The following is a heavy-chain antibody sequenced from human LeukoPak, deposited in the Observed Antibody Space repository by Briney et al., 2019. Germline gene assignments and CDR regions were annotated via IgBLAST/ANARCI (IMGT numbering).Heavy chain of an antibody. CDR2: ISYIGTT. V-gene: IGHV4-59*11. Sequence: SETLSLTCAVSGDSFSSHYWTWIRQPPGRGLEWIGYISYIGTTNYNPSLKSRVTISIDTSKNQFSLKLSSVTATDTAVYYCARIGVRSVIIFGVFDYWGQGIRVTVSS. CDR1: GDSFSSHY. CDR3: ARIGVRSVIIFGVFDY. D-gene: IGHD3-10*01. J-gene: IGHJ4*02.